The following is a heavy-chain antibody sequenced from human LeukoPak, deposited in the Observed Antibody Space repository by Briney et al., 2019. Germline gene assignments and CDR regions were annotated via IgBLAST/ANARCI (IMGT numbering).Heavy chain of an antibody. CDR1: GYTLTELS. V-gene: IGHV1-24*01. D-gene: IGHD2-15*01. CDR2: FDPEDGET. Sequence: ASVKVSCKVSGYTLTELSMHWVRQAPGKGLEWMGGFDPEDGETIYAQKFQGRVTMTEDTSTDTAYMELSSLRSEDTAVYYCATGPGGGGGYYFDYWGQGTLVTVSS. J-gene: IGHJ4*02. CDR3: ATGPGGGGGYYFDY.